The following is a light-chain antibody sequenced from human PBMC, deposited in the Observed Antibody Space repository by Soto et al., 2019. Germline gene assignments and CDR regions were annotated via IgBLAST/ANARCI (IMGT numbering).Light chain of an antibody. CDR3: SSYSSSSTLEV. Sequence: QSALTQPASVSGSPGQSITISCTGTSSDVGAYNYVSWYQLHPGKAPKLIISEVSNRPSGVSSRFSGSKSANTASLTISGLQAEDEADYYCSSYSSSSTLEVFGTGTKLTVL. CDR1: SSDVGAYNY. J-gene: IGLJ1*01. V-gene: IGLV2-14*01. CDR2: EVS.